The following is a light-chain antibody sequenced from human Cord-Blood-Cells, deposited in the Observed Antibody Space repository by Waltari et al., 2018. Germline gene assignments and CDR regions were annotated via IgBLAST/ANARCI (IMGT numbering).Light chain of an antibody. CDR3: SSYAGSNNLV. Sequence: QSALTQPPSAYGSPGQSVTISCTGTSSDVGCYNYVSWYQQPPGKAPKLMIYEVSKRPSGVPDRFSGSKSGNTASLTVSGLQAEDEADYYCSSYAGSNNLVFGGGTKLTVL. CDR2: EVS. V-gene: IGLV2-8*01. CDR1: SSDVGCYNY. J-gene: IGLJ3*02.